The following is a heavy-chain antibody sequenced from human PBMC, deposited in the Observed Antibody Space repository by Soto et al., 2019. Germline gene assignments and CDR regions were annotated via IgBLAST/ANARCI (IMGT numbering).Heavy chain of an antibody. CDR3: ARDGATAGTPRNWFDP. CDR2: IVTGNGDT. CDR1: GYTFTTYA. J-gene: IGHJ5*02. Sequence: QVQLVQSGAEEKKPGASVKVSCKTSGYTFTTYAVHWVSQAPGKRLEWMGWIVTGNGDTRYSAKFQARVSITSDTSATTADIELSSLISEDTAVYYCARDGATAGTPRNWFDPCGQGTLVTVSS. D-gene: IGHD6-13*01. V-gene: IGHV1-3*05.